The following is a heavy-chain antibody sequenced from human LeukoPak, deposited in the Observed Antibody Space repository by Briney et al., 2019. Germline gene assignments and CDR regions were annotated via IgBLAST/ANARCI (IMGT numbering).Heavy chain of an antibody. CDR2: INHSGST. CDR1: GGSFSGYY. D-gene: IGHD3-22*01. V-gene: IGHV4-34*01. CDR3: ARQTYYYDSSGYYYLFDY. Sequence: SETLSLTCAVYGGSFSGYYWSWIRQPPGKGLEWIGEINHSGSTNYNPSLKSRVTISVDTSKNQFSLKLSSVTAADTAVYYCARQTYYYDSSGYYYLFDYWGQGTLVTVSS. J-gene: IGHJ4*02.